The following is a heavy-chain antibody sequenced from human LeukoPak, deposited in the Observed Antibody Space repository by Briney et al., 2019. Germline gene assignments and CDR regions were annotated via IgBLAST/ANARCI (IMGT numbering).Heavy chain of an antibody. CDR2: IYYSGST. V-gene: IGHV4-59*08. CDR3: ARHAPVAGTRGWFDP. Sequence: SETLSLTCTVSGGSISSYYWIWIRQPPGKGLEWIGYIYYSGSTNYNPSLKSRVTISVDTSKSQFSMNLSSVTAADTAVYHCARHAPVAGTRGWFDPWGQGTLVTVSS. CDR1: GGSISSYY. D-gene: IGHD6-19*01. J-gene: IGHJ5*02.